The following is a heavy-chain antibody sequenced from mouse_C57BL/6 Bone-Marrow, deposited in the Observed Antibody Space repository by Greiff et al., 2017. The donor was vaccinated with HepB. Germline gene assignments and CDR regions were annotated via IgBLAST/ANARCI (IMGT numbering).Heavy chain of an antibody. Sequence: EVQLVESGPGLVKPSQSLSLTCSVTGYSITSGYYWNWIRQFPGNKLEWMGYISYDGSNNYNPSLKNRISITRDTSKNQFFLKLNSVTTEDTATYYCARDYGYETFAYWGQGTLVTVSA. J-gene: IGHJ3*01. V-gene: IGHV3-6*01. CDR1: GYSITSGYY. D-gene: IGHD2-2*01. CDR2: ISYDGSN. CDR3: ARDYGYETFAY.